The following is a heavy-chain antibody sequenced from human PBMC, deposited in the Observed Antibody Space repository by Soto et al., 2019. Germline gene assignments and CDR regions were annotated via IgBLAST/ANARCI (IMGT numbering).Heavy chain of an antibody. D-gene: IGHD3-9*01. CDR2: ISWNSGSI. CDR1: GFTFDDYA. CDR3: AKSSGTGDAFDI. Sequence: GGSLRLSCAASGFTFDDYAMHWVRQAPGKGLEWVSGISWNSGSIGYADSVKGRFTISRDNAKNSLYLQMNSLRAEDTALYYCAKSSGTGDAFDIWGQGTMVTVSS. J-gene: IGHJ3*02. V-gene: IGHV3-9*01.